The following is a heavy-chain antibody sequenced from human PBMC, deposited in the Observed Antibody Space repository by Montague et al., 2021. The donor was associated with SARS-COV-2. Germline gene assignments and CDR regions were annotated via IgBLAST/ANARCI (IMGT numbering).Heavy chain of an antibody. CDR1: GGSISSGGYY. Sequence: TLSLTCTVSGGSISSGGYYWSWIRQHPGKGLEWIGYIYYSGGTYYNPSLKSRVTISVGTSKNQFSLKLSSVTAADTAVYYCARVQGITMIVVVIGAFDIWGQGTMVTVSS. CDR2: IYYSGGT. CDR3: ARVQGITMIVVVIGAFDI. D-gene: IGHD3-22*01. V-gene: IGHV4-31*03. J-gene: IGHJ3*02.